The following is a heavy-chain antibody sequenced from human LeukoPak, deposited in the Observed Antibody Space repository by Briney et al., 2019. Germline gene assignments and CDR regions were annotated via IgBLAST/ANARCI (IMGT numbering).Heavy chain of an antibody. J-gene: IGHJ4*02. Sequence: ASVKVSCKASGYSFSNYVITWVRQAPGQGLEWMGWISVYNGNTKYAQRFEGRVTMITDTSTSIAYMELTSLRSDDTAVYYCARDLFVEDSGSYSILWGQGTLVTVSS. CDR1: GYSFSNYV. V-gene: IGHV1-18*01. D-gene: IGHD3-10*01. CDR3: ARDLFVEDSGSYSIL. CDR2: ISVYNGNT.